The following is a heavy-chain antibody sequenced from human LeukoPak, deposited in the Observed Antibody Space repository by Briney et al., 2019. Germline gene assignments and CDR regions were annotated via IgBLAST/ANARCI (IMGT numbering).Heavy chain of an antibody. CDR3: ATLNWGNLDF. D-gene: IGHD7-27*01. CDR2: INQDGSEI. J-gene: IGHJ4*02. V-gene: IGHV3-7*01. CDR1: GFPFTSYW. Sequence: HGGSLRLSCAGSGFPFTSYWMNWVRQSPGRGLEWVANINQDGSEIYYADSVKGRFTLSRGNAENSVYLQMNNLRAEETAVYYCATLNWGNLDFWGQGTQVTVSS.